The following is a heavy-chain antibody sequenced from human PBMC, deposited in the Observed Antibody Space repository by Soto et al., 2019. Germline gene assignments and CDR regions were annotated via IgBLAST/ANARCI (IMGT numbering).Heavy chain of an antibody. Sequence: EASVKVSCKASGYTFTGYYMHWVRQAPGQGLEWMGWINPNSGGTNYAQKFQGWVTMTRDTSISTAYMELSRLRSDDTAVYYCARMILGYCTNGVCPENWFDPWGQGTLVTVSS. V-gene: IGHV1-2*04. D-gene: IGHD2-8*01. J-gene: IGHJ5*02. CDR1: GYTFTGYY. CDR3: ARMILGYCTNGVCPENWFDP. CDR2: INPNSGGT.